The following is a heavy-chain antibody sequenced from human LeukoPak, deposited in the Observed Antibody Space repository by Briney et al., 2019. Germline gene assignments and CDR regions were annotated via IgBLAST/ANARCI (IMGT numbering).Heavy chain of an antibody. V-gene: IGHV3-23*01. CDR1: GFTFSSYA. D-gene: IGHD6-13*01. CDR3: VKDLYSIAAAGGAFDI. J-gene: IGHJ3*02. Sequence: GGSLRLSCAASGFTFSSYAMSWVRQSPGKGLEWVSGLSGGGGSTYYAYYTDSVKGRFTISRDNSKNTLYLQMSSLRAEDTAVYYCVKDLYSIAAAGGAFDIWGQGTMVTVSS. CDR2: LSGGGGST.